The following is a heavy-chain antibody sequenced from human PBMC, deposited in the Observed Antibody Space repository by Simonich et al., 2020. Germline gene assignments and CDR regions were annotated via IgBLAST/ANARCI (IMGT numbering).Heavy chain of an antibody. D-gene: IGHD6-13*01. CDR3: ARERTAAGEAFDY. V-gene: IGHV3-33*01. CDR2: IWYDGSNK. J-gene: IGHJ4*02. Sequence: QVQLVESGGGVVQPGRSLRLSCAASGFTFSSYGMNWVRQAPGKGLGWVAVIWYDGSNKYYADSVKGRFTISRDNSKNTLYLQMNSLRAEDTAVYYCARERTAAGEAFDYWGQGTLVTLSS. CDR1: GFTFSSYG.